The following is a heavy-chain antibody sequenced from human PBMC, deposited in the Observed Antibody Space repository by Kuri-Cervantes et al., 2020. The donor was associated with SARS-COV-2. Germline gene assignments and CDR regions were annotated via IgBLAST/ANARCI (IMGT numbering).Heavy chain of an antibody. Sequence: GSVQVSCKASGYTFTSYYMHWVRQAPGQGLEWMGIINPSGGSTSYAQKFQGRVTMTRDTSTSTVYKVLSSLRSEDTAVYYCARSASGYSSSWYTDYWGQGTLVTVSS. J-gene: IGHJ4*02. CDR2: INPSGGST. CDR1: GYTFTSYY. V-gene: IGHV1-46*03. D-gene: IGHD6-13*01. CDR3: ARSASGYSSSWYTDY.